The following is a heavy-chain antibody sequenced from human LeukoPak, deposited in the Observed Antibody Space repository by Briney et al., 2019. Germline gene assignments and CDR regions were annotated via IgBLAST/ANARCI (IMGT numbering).Heavy chain of an antibody. J-gene: IGHJ6*03. CDR3: ARDGPYMDV. Sequence: GVSVTLSCAASIFTFCSFNMMWLPQAPGKGLEWVSYISSSSSTIYYADSVKGRFTISRDNAKKSLYLQMNNLRAEDTAVYYCARDGPYMDVWGKGTTVTVSS. V-gene: IGHV3-48*04. CDR1: IFTFCSFN. CDR2: ISSSSSTI.